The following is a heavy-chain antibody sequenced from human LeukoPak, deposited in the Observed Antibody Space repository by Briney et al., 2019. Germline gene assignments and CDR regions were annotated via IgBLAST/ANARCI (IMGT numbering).Heavy chain of an antibody. Sequence: SETLSLTCTVSGYSISSGYYWGWIRQPPGKGLEWIGYIYYSGSTNYNPSLKSRVTISVDTSKNQFSLKLSSVTAADTAVYYCARPRDCSGGSCDKSDAFDIWGQGTMVTVSS. CDR1: GYSISSGYY. J-gene: IGHJ3*02. V-gene: IGHV4-61*05. CDR2: IYYSGST. CDR3: ARPRDCSGGSCDKSDAFDI. D-gene: IGHD2-15*01.